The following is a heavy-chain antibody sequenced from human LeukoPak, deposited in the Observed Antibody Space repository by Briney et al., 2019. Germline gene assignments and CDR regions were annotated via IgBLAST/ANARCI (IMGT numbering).Heavy chain of an antibody. J-gene: IGHJ5*02. V-gene: IGHV1-2*02. CDR3: ARGGYSSSQPSNWFDP. CDR2: INLNSGGT. Sequence: ASVKVSCKASGYTFTGYYMHWVRQAPGQGLEWMGWINLNSGGTNYAQKFQGRVTMTRDTSISTAYMELSRLRSDDTAVYYCARGGYSSSQPSNWFDPWGQGTLVTVSS. D-gene: IGHD6-13*01. CDR1: GYTFTGYY.